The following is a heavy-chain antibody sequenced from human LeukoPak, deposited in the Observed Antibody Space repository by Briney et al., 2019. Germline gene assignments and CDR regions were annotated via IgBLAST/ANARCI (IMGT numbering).Heavy chain of an antibody. CDR2: MYTGGTT. CDR3: AKDEATSGGGLAS. CDR1: GFTVSGTH. Sequence: GGSLRLSCAASGFTVSGTHMSWVRQAPGKGLEWVSAMYTGGTTYYADSVTGRFTVSRDTSRNTPFLHMNNLGAEDTAVYYCAKDEATSGGGLASWGQGTLVIVSS. D-gene: IGHD3-16*01. V-gene: IGHV3-53*01. J-gene: IGHJ5*01.